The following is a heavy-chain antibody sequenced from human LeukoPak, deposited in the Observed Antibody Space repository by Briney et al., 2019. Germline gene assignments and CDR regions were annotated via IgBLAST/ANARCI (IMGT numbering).Heavy chain of an antibody. V-gene: IGHV3-23*01. J-gene: IGHJ4*02. D-gene: IGHD3-10*01. CDR1: GFTFSSYA. Sequence: GGSLRLSCAASGFTFSSYAMSWVRQAPGKGLEWVSAISGSGGSTYYADSVKGRFTISRDNSKNTLYLQMNSLRAEDTAVYYCAKDIGGLWFGELSIDYWGQGTLVTVSS. CDR2: ISGSGGST. CDR3: AKDIGGLWFGELSIDY.